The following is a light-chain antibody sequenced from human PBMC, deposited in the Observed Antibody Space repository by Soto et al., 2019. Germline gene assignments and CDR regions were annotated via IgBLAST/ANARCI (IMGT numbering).Light chain of an antibody. CDR2: EGS. CDR3: WSYAGSNTFVV. J-gene: IGLJ2*01. CDR1: SSDVGGYNL. Sequence: QSALTQPASLSGSPGQSITITCTGTSSDVGGYNLVSWYQQHPGKAPKLLLYEGSKRPSGVSNRFSGSKSGNTASLTISGLQAEDESHYYCWSYAGSNTFVVFGGGTKLTVL. V-gene: IGLV2-23*03.